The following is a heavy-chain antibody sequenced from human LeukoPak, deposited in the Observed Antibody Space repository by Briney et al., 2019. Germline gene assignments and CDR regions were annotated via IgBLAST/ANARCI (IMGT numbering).Heavy chain of an antibody. CDR3: AHSPYFAAAGTNGEDY. V-gene: IGHV2-5*01. CDR2: IYWNDDK. CDR1: GFSLSTSGVG. Sequence: SGPTLVNPTQTLTLTCTFSGFSLSTSGVGGGWIRQPPGKALEWLALIYWNDDKRYSPSLTSRLTITKDTSKNQVVLTMTNMDPVDTATYYCAHSPYFAAAGTNGEDYWGQGTLVTVSS. J-gene: IGHJ4*02. D-gene: IGHD6-13*01.